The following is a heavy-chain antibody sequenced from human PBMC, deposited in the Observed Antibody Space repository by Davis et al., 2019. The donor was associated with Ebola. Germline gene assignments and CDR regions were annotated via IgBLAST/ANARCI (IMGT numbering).Heavy chain of an antibody. Sequence: PGGSLRLSCAASGFNFNDYAMHWVRQAPGKGLEWVSVISDDGSYKHYADSVKGRFTISRDNSENTLYLQMNSLRAEDTAVYYWARERGGGDYWGQGARVTVSS. CDR3: ARERGGGDY. V-gene: IGHV3-30-3*01. CDR1: GFNFNDYA. D-gene: IGHD3-16*01. J-gene: IGHJ4*02. CDR2: ISDDGSYK.